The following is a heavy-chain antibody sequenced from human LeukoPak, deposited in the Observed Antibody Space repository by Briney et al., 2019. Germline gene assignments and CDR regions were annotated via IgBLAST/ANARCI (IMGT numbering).Heavy chain of an antibody. J-gene: IGHJ6*02. CDR3: ARNGDTLGYYYYGMDV. Sequence: GGSLRLSCAASGFTFSSYWMSWVRQAPGKGLEGVANIKQDGRGKYYVDSVKGRFTISRDNAKNSLYLQMNSLRAEDTAVYYCARNGDTLGYYYYGMDVWGQGTTVTVSS. CDR1: GFTFSSYW. D-gene: IGHD7-27*01. CDR2: IKQDGRGK. V-gene: IGHV3-7*01.